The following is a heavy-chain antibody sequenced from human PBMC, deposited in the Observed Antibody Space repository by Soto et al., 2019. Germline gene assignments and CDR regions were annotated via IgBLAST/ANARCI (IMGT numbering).Heavy chain of an antibody. V-gene: IGHV3-74*01. CDR1: GFTISSYW. CDR3: ARDQGYVGFDY. Sequence: EVQLVESGGGLVQPGGSLRLSCAASGFTISSYWMHWVRQAPGKGLVWVSRINSDGSSTNYADSVKGRFTISRDNAKNTLYLQMNSLIVEDTAVYYCARDQGYVGFDYWGQGTLVTVSS. J-gene: IGHJ4*02. CDR2: INSDGSST. D-gene: IGHD5-12*01.